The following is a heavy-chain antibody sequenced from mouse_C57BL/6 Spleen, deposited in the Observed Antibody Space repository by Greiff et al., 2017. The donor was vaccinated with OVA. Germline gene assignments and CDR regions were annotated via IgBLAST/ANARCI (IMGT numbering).Heavy chain of an antibody. D-gene: IGHD1-1*01. V-gene: IGHV1-39*01. Sequence: EVKLMESGPELVKPGASVKISCKASGYSFTDYNMNWVKQSNGKSLEWIGVINPNYGTTSYNQKFKGKATLTVDQSSSTAYMQLNSLTSEDSAVYYCAREKGTVVGAMDYWGQGTSVTVSS. CDR1: GYSFTDYN. J-gene: IGHJ4*01. CDR3: AREKGTVVGAMDY. CDR2: INPNYGTT.